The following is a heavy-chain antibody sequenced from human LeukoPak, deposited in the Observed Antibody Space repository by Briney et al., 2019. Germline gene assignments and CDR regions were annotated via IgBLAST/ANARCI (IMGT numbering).Heavy chain of an antibody. J-gene: IGHJ3*02. CDR2: INSDESNT. V-gene: IGHV3-74*01. D-gene: IGHD2-8*01. CDR1: GFTFSHYL. Sequence: GGSLRLSCAASGFTFSHYLMHWVRQAPGKGLVWVSRINSDESNTNSYADSVKGRFIISRDSAKNTLYLQMNSLRAEATAVYFCGRGGNGMAIWGQGTTVMVSP. CDR3: GRGGNGMAI.